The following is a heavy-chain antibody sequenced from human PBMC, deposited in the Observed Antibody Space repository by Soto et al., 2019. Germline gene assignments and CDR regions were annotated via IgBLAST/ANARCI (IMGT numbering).Heavy chain of an antibody. CDR1: GFTFSTYW. CDR3: TTNSVTDFYYYGMEV. Sequence: GGSLRLSCAASGFTFSTYWMHWVRQAPGKGLVWVGRIKTNIDGGRIDYAAPVKGRFTISRDDSKNTLYLQMNSLKTEDTGVYYCTTNSVTDFYYYGMEVWGLGTTVTVSS. J-gene: IGHJ6*02. V-gene: IGHV3-15*01. CDR2: IKTNIDGGRI.